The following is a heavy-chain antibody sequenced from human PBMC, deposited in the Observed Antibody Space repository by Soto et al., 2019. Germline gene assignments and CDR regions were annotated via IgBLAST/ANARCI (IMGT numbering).Heavy chain of an antibody. CDR2: IYYSGAT. D-gene: IGHD1-1*01. J-gene: IGHJ3*02. CDR1: GASLSSDAYY. V-gene: IGHV4-31*03. Sequence: QVQLQESGPGLVKPSQTLSLTCTVSGASLSSDAYYWSWIRQHPVKGLEWIGYIYYSGATFYNPSLERRVTISLDTPKNRFSLRLSSVSAADTAVYYCARGGRRGDVFDIWGQGTMVTVSS. CDR3: ARGGRRGDVFDI.